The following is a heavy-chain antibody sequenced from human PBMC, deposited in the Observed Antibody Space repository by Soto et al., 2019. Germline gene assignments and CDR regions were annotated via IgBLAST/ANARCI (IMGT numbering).Heavy chain of an antibody. CDR2: ISYDGSNK. CDR1: GFTFSSYG. J-gene: IGHJ6*02. Sequence: QVQLVESGGGVVQPGRSLRLSCAASGFTFSSYGMHWVRQAPGKGLEWVAVISYDGSNKSYEDSVKGRFTISRDNSKNTLYLQMNSLRAEDTAVYYCAKDPGPTNYYYYGMDVWGQGTTVTVSS. D-gene: IGHD3-10*01. CDR3: AKDPGPTNYYYYGMDV. V-gene: IGHV3-30*18.